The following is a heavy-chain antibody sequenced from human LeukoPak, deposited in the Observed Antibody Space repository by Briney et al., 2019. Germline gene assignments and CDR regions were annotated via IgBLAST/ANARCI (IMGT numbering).Heavy chain of an antibody. D-gene: IGHD2/OR15-2a*01. CDR3: AKDRDFYERNSFSPDAFDI. CDR1: GFTLSTYA. Sequence: GGSLRISCAASGFTLSTYAMNWVRQAPGKGLEWVSTISSSGSYIFYADSVRGRFTISRDDANNSLHLQMDSLRAEDTAVYYCAKDRDFYERNSFSPDAFDIWGQGTMVTVSS. V-gene: IGHV3-21*01. J-gene: IGHJ3*02. CDR2: ISSSGSYI.